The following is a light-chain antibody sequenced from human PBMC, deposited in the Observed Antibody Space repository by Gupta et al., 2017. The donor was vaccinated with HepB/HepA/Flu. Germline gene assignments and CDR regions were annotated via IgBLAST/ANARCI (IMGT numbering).Light chain of an antibody. Sequence: EIVLTQSPGTLSLSPGERATLSCRASQSVSSSYLAWYQQKPGQAPRLLIYGASSRATGIPDRLSRSGSGTDFTLTMSRLEPEDFTVYYCQQYCSSSHTLGPGAKVDIK. V-gene: IGKV3-20*01. CDR2: GAS. CDR1: QSVSSSY. CDR3: QQYCSSSHT. J-gene: IGKJ3*01.